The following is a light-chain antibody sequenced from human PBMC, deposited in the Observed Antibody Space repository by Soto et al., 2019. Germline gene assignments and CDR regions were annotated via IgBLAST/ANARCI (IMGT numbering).Light chain of an antibody. V-gene: IGKV3-11*01. CDR2: DAS. J-gene: IGKJ5*01. Sequence: EIVLTQSPATLSLSPGERATRSCRASRSVRSYLAWYQQKPGQAPRLLIYDASNRAAGIPARFSGSGSETDFTLTISNLEPEDFAVYYCQQRYEWPPITFGQGTRLEIK. CDR1: RSVRSY. CDR3: QQRYEWPPIT.